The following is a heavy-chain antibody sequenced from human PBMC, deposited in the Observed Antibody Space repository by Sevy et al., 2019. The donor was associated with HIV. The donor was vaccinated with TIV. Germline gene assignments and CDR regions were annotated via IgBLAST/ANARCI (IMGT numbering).Heavy chain of an antibody. V-gene: IGHV3-66*01. J-gene: IGHJ4*02. CDR3: ARGKSGYGYALNY. CDR1: GFNFNNYA. D-gene: IGHD5-18*01. CDR2: IHSDDTT. Sequence: GGSLRLSCKASGFNFNNYAMSWVRQAPGKGLEGVSVIHSDDTTYHADSVKDRFTISRDNFKNTLYLHMSSLRAEDTAVYYCARGKSGYGYALNYWGQGTLVTVSS.